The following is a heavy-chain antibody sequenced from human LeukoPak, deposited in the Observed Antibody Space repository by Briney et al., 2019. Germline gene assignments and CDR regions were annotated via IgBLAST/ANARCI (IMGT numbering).Heavy chain of an antibody. CDR2: ISRSGSTK. Sequence: GGSLRLSCAASGFTFSDYNMRWIRQAPGKGLEWVSSISRSGSTKYYADSVKGRFTISRDNAKNSLFLQMNSLRAEDTAVYYCAKAPVTSCRGAFCYPFDYWGQGTLVTVSS. J-gene: IGHJ4*02. V-gene: IGHV3-11*01. CDR1: GFTFSDYN. CDR3: AKAPVTSCRGAFCYPFDY. D-gene: IGHD2-15*01.